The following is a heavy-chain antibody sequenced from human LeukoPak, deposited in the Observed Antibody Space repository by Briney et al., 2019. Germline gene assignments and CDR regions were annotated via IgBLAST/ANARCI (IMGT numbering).Heavy chain of an antibody. V-gene: IGHV3-33*08. CDR3: ASSLPRSSGWYGY. Sequence: GGSLRLSCAASGFTFSSYGMHWVRQAPGKGLEWVAVIWYDGSNKYYADSVKGRFTISRDNAKNSLYLQMNSLRAEDTAVYYCASSLPRSSGWYGYWGQGTLVTVSS. J-gene: IGHJ4*02. CDR1: GFTFSSYG. CDR2: IWYDGSNK. D-gene: IGHD6-19*01.